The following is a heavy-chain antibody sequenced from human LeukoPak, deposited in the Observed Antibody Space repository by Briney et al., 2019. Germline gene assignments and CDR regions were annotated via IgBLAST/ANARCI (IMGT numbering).Heavy chain of an antibody. CDR1: GFTFSSYN. D-gene: IGHD3-10*01. CDR3: AKEAVSKGVHFDY. V-gene: IGHV3-21*04. CDR2: ISDSSNYI. Sequence: GGSLRLSWAASGFTFSSYNMNWVRQAPGEWLEWVSCISDSSNYINYADSVRGRFTISRDTSKNTLYLQINSLRAEDTAVYYCAKEAVSKGVHFDYGGQRTLVTVSS. J-gene: IGHJ4*02.